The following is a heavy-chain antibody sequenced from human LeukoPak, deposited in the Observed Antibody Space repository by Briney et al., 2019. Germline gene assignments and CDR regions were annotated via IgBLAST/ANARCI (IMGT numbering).Heavy chain of an antibody. CDR3: ASLASRQGIYYFDY. J-gene: IGHJ4*02. D-gene: IGHD2-15*01. V-gene: IGHV4-4*02. CDR2: IYHSGST. Sequence: SGTLSLTCAVSGGSISSSNWWSWVRQPPGKGLGWIGEIYHSGSTNYNPSLKSRVTISVDKSKNQFSLKLSSVTAADTAVYYCASLASRQGIYYFDYWGQGTLVTVSS. CDR1: GGSISSSNW.